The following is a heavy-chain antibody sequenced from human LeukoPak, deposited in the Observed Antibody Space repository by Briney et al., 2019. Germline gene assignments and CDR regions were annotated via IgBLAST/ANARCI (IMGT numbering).Heavy chain of an antibody. CDR2: IFTSGST. V-gene: IGHV4-4*07. J-gene: IGHJ3*02. CDR3: ARAAYYYDSSGSGVDAFDI. CDR1: GGSISSYY. Sequence: NSSETLSLTCTVSGGSISSYYWSWFRQPAGEGLEWIGRIFTSGSTNYNPSLKSRVTMSVDTSKNQFSLRLSSVTAADTAVYYCARAAYYYDSSGSGVDAFDIWGQGTMVTVSS. D-gene: IGHD3-22*01.